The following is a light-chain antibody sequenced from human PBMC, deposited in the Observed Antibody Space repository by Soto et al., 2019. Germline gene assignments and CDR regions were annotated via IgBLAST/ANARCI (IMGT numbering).Light chain of an antibody. CDR1: QSLLHSNGYNY. CDR3: MQALQTPWT. CDR2: LGS. V-gene: IGKV2-28*01. J-gene: IGKJ2*01. Sequence: DIVMTQSPLSLPVTPGEPASISCRSSQSLLHSNGYNYLDWYLQKPGQSPQLLIYLGSNRASGVPDRFSGSRSCTDFTLKISRVEAEDVGVYYCMQALQTPWTFGQGTKLESK.